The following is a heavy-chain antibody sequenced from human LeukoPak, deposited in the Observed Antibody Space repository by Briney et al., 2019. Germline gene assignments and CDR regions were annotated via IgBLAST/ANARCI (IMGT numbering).Heavy chain of an antibody. J-gene: IGHJ3*02. D-gene: IGHD2-2*01. V-gene: IGHV3-30*02. CDR2: IRYDGSNK. Sequence: GGSLRLSCAASGFTFSSYGMHWVRQAPGKGLEGVAFIRYDGSNKYYADSVKGRFAISRDNSKNTLYLQMNRLRAEDTAVYYCAIRPRSTSGNDAFDIWGQGTMVTVSS. CDR3: AIRPRSTSGNDAFDI. CDR1: GFTFSSYG.